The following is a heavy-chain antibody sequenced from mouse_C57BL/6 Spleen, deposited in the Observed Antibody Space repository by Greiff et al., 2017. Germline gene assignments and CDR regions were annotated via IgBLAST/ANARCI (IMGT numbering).Heavy chain of an antibody. CDR3: ARWDYDPYYYAMDY. CDR2: IYPGDGDT. Sequence: QVQLQQSGAELVKPGASVKISCKASGYAFSSYWMNWVKQRPGKGLEWIGQIYPGDGDTNYNGKFKGKATLTADKSSSTAYMQLSSLTSEDSAVYFCARWDYDPYYYAMDYWGQGTSVTVSS. J-gene: IGHJ4*01. V-gene: IGHV1-80*01. D-gene: IGHD2-4*01. CDR1: GYAFSSYW.